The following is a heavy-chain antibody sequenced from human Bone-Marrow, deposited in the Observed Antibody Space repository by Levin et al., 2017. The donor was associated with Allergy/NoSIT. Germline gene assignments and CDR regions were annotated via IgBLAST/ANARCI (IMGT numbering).Heavy chain of an antibody. V-gene: IGHV1-2*02. CDR1: GYTFTGYY. Sequence: GESLKISCKASGYTFTGYYMHWVRQAPGQGLEWMGWINPNSGGTNYAQKFQGRVTMTRDTSISTAYMELSRLRSDDTAVYYCAREGYDSSGYPGVGWFDPWGQGTLVTVSS. D-gene: IGHD3-22*01. CDR2: INPNSGGT. J-gene: IGHJ5*02. CDR3: AREGYDSSGYPGVGWFDP.